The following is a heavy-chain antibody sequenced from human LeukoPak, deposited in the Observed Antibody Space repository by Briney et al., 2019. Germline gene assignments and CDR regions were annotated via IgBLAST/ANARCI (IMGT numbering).Heavy chain of an antibody. CDR1: GYSFTSYW. CDR2: IYPGDSDT. CDR3: ARWDGYYGSGTPYYYMDV. J-gene: IGHJ6*03. Sequence: GESLKISCKGSGYSFTSYWIGWVRQMPGKGLEWMGIIYPGDSDTRYSPPFQGQVTISADKSISTAYLQWSSLKASDTAMYYCARWDGYYGSGTPYYYMDVWGKGTTVTDSS. D-gene: IGHD3-10*01. V-gene: IGHV5-51*01.